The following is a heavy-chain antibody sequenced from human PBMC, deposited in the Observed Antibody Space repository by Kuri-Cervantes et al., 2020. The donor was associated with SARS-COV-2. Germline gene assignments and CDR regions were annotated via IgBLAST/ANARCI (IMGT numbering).Heavy chain of an antibody. Sequence: GESLKISCAASGFTFSGSAMHWVRQASGKGLEWVGRIRSKAYGGTTEYAASVKGRFTISRDDSKSIAYLQMNSLKTEDTAVYYCTRAAARYCSSTSCPGGYWGQGTLVTVSS. CDR2: IRSKAYGGTT. CDR1: GFTFSGSA. V-gene: IGHV3-49*04. D-gene: IGHD2-2*01. J-gene: IGHJ4*02. CDR3: TRAAARYCSSTSCPGGY.